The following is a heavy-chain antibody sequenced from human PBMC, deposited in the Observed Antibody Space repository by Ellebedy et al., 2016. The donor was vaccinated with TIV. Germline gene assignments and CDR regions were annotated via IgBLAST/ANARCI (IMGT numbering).Heavy chain of an antibody. D-gene: IGHD4-17*01. CDR2: INQDGSRI. CDR3: ATDGSYGDYRSPTHAFVM. CDR1: GFTFNSYW. J-gene: IGHJ3*02. Sequence: GESLKISCAASGFTFNSYWMSWVRQAPGKGLEWVTNINQDGSRIYYADSVRGRFTISRDNAKNSLYLQMNSLRAEDAAVYYCATDGSYGDYRSPTHAFVMWGQGTVVTVSS. V-gene: IGHV3-7*01.